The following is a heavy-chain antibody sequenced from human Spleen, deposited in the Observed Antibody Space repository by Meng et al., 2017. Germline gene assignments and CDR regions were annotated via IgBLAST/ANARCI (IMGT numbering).Heavy chain of an antibody. D-gene: IGHD2-15*01. V-gene: IGHV3-48*02. CDR2: INSYSRTK. CDR3: ARDCCSEIGPVDY. J-gene: IGHJ4*02. CDR1: GFNFSNYE. Sequence: GESLKISCAASGFNFSNYEMNWVRQAPGKGLEWLSYINSYSRTKYYADSVKGRFTISRDNAKNSLYLQMNSLRDEDTAVYYCARDCCSEIGPVDYWGQGTLVTVSS.